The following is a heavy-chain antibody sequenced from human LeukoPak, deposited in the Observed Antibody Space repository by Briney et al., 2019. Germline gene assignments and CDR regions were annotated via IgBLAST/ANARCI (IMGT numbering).Heavy chain of an antibody. CDR1: GFTFSSYA. CDR3: AKSEAEQFHPYFDY. J-gene: IGHJ4*02. D-gene: IGHD1-26*01. V-gene: IGHV3-23*01. Sequence: GGSLRLSCAASGFTFSSYAMTWVRQAPGKGLEWVSTISGSGGSAYYADCVKGRFTISRDNSNNTLYLQMYTLRAEDTAVYYCAKSEAEQFHPYFDYWGQGTLVTVSS. CDR2: ISGSGGSA.